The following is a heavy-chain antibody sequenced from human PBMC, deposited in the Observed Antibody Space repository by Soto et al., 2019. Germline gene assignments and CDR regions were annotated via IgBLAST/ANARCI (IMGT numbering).Heavy chain of an antibody. V-gene: IGHV3-9*01. CDR3: AKDRGAYSSSLGMDV. CDR2: ISWNSGSI. J-gene: IGHJ6*02. Sequence: EVQLVESGGGLVQPGRSLRLSCAASGFTFDDYAMHWVRQAPGKVLEWVSGISWNSGSIGYADSVKGRFTISRDNAKNSLYLQMNSMRAEDTALYYCAKDRGAYSSSLGMDVWGQGTTVTVSS. D-gene: IGHD6-6*01. CDR1: GFTFDDYA.